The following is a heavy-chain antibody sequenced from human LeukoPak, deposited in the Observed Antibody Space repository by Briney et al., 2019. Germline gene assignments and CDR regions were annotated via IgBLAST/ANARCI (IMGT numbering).Heavy chain of an antibody. Sequence: VKVSCKASGGTFSSYAISWVRQAPGQGLEWMGRIIPIFGTANYAQKIQGRVTITTDESTSTAYMELSSLRSEDTAVYYCASEGYYYDSSGYFDYWGQGTLVTVSS. CDR2: IIPIFGTA. CDR3: ASEGYYYDSSGYFDY. D-gene: IGHD3-22*01. J-gene: IGHJ4*02. V-gene: IGHV1-69*13. CDR1: GGTFSSYA.